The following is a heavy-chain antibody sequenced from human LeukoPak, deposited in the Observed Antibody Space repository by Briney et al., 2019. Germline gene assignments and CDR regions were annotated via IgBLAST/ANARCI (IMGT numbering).Heavy chain of an antibody. CDR1: GFTVSSNY. V-gene: IGHV3-53*01. D-gene: IGHD6-19*01. Sequence: QTGGSLRLSCAASGFTVSSNYMSWVRQAPGKGLEWVSVIYSGGSTYYADSVKGRFTISRDNSKNTLYLQMNSLRAEDTAVYYCARDLSSGWYGAFDIWGQGTMVTVSS. CDR2: IYSGGST. J-gene: IGHJ3*02. CDR3: ARDLSSGWYGAFDI.